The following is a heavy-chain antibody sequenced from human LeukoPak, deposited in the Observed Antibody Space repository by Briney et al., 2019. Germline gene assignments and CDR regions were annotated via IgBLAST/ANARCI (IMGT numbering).Heavy chain of an antibody. Sequence: GGSLRLSCTASGFTVSSYWVSWVRQAPGKGLAWVANIKQDGSEKYYVDSVKGRFTISRDNAKNSLYLQMNSLRAEDTAVYYCAKTPYDSSGYYFEVPFDYWGQGTLVTVSS. CDR3: AKTPYDSSGYYFEVPFDY. J-gene: IGHJ4*02. V-gene: IGHV3-7*03. CDR1: GFTVSSYW. D-gene: IGHD3-22*01. CDR2: IKQDGSEK.